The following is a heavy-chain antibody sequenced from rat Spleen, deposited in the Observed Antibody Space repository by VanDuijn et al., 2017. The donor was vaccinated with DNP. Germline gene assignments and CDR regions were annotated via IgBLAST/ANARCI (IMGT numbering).Heavy chain of an antibody. CDR3: IRDTAY. D-gene: IGHD2-1*01. Sequence: EVQLVESDGGLVQPGRSLKLSCAASGFTFNDYYMAWVRQAPTKGLEWVATISYAGSSTYSRDSVKGRFTISRDNAKSTLYLQMDSLRSEDTATYYCIRDTAYWGQGTLVTVSS. J-gene: IGHJ3*01. V-gene: IGHV5-29*01. CDR1: GFTFNDYY. CDR2: ISYAGSST.